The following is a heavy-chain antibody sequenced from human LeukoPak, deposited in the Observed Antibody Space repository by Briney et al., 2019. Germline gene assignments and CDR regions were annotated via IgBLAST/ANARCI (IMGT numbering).Heavy chain of an antibody. CDR2: IKQDGSEK. CDR3: AELGITMIGGV. J-gene: IGHJ6*04. D-gene: IGHD3-10*02. V-gene: IGHV3-7*01. CDR1: GFTFSSYW. Sequence: GGSLRLSCAASGFTFSSYWISWVRQAPGKGLEWVANIKQDGSEKYYVDSVKGRFTISRDNAKDSLYLQMNSLRAEDTAVYYCAELGITMIGGVWGKGTTVTISS.